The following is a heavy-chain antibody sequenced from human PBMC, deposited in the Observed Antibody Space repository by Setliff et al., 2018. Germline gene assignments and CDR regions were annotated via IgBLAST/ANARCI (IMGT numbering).Heavy chain of an antibody. CDR2: THIDGITV. D-gene: IGHD2-15*01. J-gene: IGHJ6*02. V-gene: IGHV3-48*03. CDR3: ARRLPYYGMDV. Sequence: PGGCLRLSCAASGFSFSRYGMIWVRQAPGKGLEWVSKTHIDGITVYSDSVKGRSIIYRDNARNSLHLQMNSLRAEDTAIYFCARRLPYYGMDVWGQGTTVTVSS. CDR1: GFSFSRYG.